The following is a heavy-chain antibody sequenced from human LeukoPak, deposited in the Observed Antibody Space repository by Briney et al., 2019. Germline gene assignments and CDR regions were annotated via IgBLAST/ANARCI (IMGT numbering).Heavy chain of an antibody. CDR2: MSSTGGSI. Sequence: GGSLRLSCAASGFTFSTYTLNWVRQAPGKELEWVSLMSSTGGSIYYADSVKGRFTISRDNANNSLYLQMNSLRPEDTAVYYCARERGYDILDAFDVWGQGKMVTASS. J-gene: IGHJ3*01. CDR1: GFTFSTYT. CDR3: ARERGYDILDAFDV. V-gene: IGHV3-21*05. D-gene: IGHD3-9*01.